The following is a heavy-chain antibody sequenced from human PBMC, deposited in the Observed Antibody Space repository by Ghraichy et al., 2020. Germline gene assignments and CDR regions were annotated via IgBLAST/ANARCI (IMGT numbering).Heavy chain of an antibody. CDR1: SGSINNNYW. V-gene: IGHV4-4*02. D-gene: IGHD3-10*01. CDR2: FYRGGRP. J-gene: IGHJ4*02. CDR3: VRPNYYGAGSTFDF. Sequence: SETLSLTCTLSSGSINNNYWWGWVRQPPGKDLEWIGEFYRGGRPNYNPSFQSRVTISVDESKNQFSLRLDSVTAADTAMYYCVRPNYYGAGSTFDFWGQGIMVTVSS.